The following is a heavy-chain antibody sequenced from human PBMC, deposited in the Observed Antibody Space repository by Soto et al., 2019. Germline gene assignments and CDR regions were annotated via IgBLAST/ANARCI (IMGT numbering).Heavy chain of an antibody. D-gene: IGHD6-19*01. Sequence: EVQLVESGGGLVQPGRSLRLSCAASGFTFDDYAMHWVRQAPGKGLEWVSGISWTSGSIGYADSVKGRFTISRDNAKNSLYLQMNSLRAEDTALYYCAKDGGVYSSGWYGYFDLWGRGTLVTVSS. CDR1: GFTFDDYA. J-gene: IGHJ2*01. CDR3: AKDGGVYSSGWYGYFDL. CDR2: ISWTSGSI. V-gene: IGHV3-9*01.